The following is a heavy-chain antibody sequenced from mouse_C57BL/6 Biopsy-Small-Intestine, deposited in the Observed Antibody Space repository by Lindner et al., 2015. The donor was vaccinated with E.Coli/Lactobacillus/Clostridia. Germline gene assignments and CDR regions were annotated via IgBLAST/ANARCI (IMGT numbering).Heavy chain of an antibody. CDR2: IYPYNGLS. J-gene: IGHJ2*01. CDR1: GYSFTDYY. V-gene: IGHV1-31*01. Sequence: VQLQESGPELVKPGASVKISCEASGYSFTDYYMHWVKQSHGNILDWIGYIYPYNGLSSYNQKFKGKASLTVNKSSSTAYMELRSLTSEDSAVYYCARSEGSSGFFDYWGQGTTLTVSS. CDR3: ARSEGSSGFFDY. D-gene: IGHD3-2*02.